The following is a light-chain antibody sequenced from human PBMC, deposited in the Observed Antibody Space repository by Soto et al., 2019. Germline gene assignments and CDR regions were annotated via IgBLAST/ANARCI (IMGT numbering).Light chain of an antibody. V-gene: IGLV2-14*01. CDR3: TSYTSNSTIV. CDR1: SSDVGAYNY. J-gene: IGLJ2*01. Sequence: QSALTQPASVSGSPGQSITISCTGTSSDVGAYNYVSWYQQHPGEAPKVMIYEVSHWPSGVSNRFSGSKSGNTASLTISGLQAEDEADYYCTSYTSNSTIVFGGGTKLTVL. CDR2: EVS.